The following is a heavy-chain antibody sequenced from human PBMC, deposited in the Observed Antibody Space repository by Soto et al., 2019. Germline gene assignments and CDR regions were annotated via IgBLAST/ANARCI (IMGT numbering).Heavy chain of an antibody. CDR2: IFYSGST. CDR3: ARGGSGDIVVVAAIDY. D-gene: IGHD2-15*01. J-gene: IGHJ4*02. Sequence: QVQLQESGPGLVKPSQTLSLTCTVSGGSISSGNYYWSWIRQHPGKGLEWIGYIFYSGSTSYNPSLQSRVTISVDTSKNQFSLKLSSVTAADTAVYYCARGGSGDIVVVAAIDYWGQGTLVTVSS. V-gene: IGHV4-31*03. CDR1: GGSISSGNYY.